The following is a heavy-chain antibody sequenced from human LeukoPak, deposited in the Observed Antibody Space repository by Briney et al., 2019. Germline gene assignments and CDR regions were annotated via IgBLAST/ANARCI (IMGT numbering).Heavy chain of an antibody. D-gene: IGHD5-12*01. CDR1: GFTFSSYW. CDR3: ASDETPTNGYDSYDF. Sequence: GGSLRLSCAASGFTFSSYWMSWVRQAPGKGLEWVANIRQDGSDKYYVDSVKGRFTISRDNAKNSLYLQMNSLRAEDTAVYYCASDETPTNGYDSYDFWGQGTLVTVST. CDR2: IRQDGSDK. J-gene: IGHJ4*02. V-gene: IGHV3-7*01.